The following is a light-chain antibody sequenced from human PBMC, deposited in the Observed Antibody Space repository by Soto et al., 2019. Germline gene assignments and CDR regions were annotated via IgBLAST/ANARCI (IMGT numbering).Light chain of an antibody. Sequence: QSALTQPASVSGSPGQWITISCTGTSSDIGYYNYVSWYRQDPGKAPKLILYEVSNRPSGVSNRFSGSKSGNTASLTSAGLQAEDEADYYCSSYTRSSTLVVFGGGTKLTVL. V-gene: IGLV2-14*01. CDR1: SSDIGYYNY. CDR3: SSYTRSSTLVV. J-gene: IGLJ3*02. CDR2: EVS.